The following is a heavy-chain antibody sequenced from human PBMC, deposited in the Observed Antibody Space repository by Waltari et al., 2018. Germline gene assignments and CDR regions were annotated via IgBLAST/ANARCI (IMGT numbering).Heavy chain of an antibody. D-gene: IGHD4-4*01. CDR2: IKRDGSEA. Sequence: QLVESGGDLVEPGGSLRLPRVTSGFPLHWFWMAWVRRVPGEGLQWWTHIKRDGSEAYHVDSVKGRFTIYSDNARNSLYLEMDRVRVEDKGVYYCAREGLTVEAAYWGQGTLVTVSS. CDR3: AREGLTVEAAY. J-gene: IGHJ4*02. CDR1: GFPLHWFW. V-gene: IGHV3-7*01.